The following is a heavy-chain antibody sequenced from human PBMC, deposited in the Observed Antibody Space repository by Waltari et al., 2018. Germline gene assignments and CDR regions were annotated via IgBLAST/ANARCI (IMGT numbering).Heavy chain of an antibody. CDR3: ARQTPQWELLPVYYYGMDV. D-gene: IGHD1-26*01. V-gene: IGHV4-39*01. J-gene: IGHJ6*02. CDR1: GGSISSSSYY. CDR2: IYYSGST. Sequence: QLQLQESGPGLVKPSETLSLTCTVSGGSISSSSYYWGWIRQPPGRGLEWIGSIYYSGSTYYTPALKSRVTRSVDTSKNQFSLKLSSVTAADTAVYYCARQTPQWELLPVYYYGMDVWGQGTTVTVSS.